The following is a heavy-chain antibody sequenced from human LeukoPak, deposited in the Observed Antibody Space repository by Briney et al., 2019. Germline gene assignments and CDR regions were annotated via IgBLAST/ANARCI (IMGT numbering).Heavy chain of an antibody. CDR2: ISGSGGST. D-gene: IGHD2-2*01. CDR1: GFTFSSYA. Sequence: GGSLRLSCAASGFTFSSYAMSWVRQAPGKGLEWVSAISGSGGSTYYADSVKGRFTISRDNSKNTLYLQMNSLRAEDTAVYYCAKAMQGLPKTGLDYWGQGTLVTVSS. CDR3: AKAMQGLPKTGLDY. V-gene: IGHV3-23*01. J-gene: IGHJ4*02.